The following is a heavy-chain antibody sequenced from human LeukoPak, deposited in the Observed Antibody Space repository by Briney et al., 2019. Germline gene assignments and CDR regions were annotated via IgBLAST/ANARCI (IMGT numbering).Heavy chain of an antibody. CDR3: ARVGIAAAGTLDY. Sequence: SVKVSCKASGGTFSSYAINWVRQAPGQGLEWMGGIIPIFGTANYAQKFQGRVTITTDESTSTAYMELSSLRSEDTAVYYCARVGIAAAGTLDYWGQGTLVTVSS. CDR2: IIPIFGTA. CDR1: GGTFSSYA. V-gene: IGHV1-69*05. J-gene: IGHJ4*02. D-gene: IGHD6-13*01.